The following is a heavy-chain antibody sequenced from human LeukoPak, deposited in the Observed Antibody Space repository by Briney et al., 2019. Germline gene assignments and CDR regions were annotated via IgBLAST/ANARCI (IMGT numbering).Heavy chain of an antibody. CDR3: ARGFTSYCSGGSCYSDAFDI. D-gene: IGHD2-15*01. J-gene: IGHJ3*02. V-gene: IGHV1-8*01. Sequence: ASVKLSCKASGSTFTSYDINWVRQATGQGLEWKGWMNPNSGNTGYAQKFQGRVTMTRNTSISTAYMELSSLRSEDTAVDYCARGFTSYCSGGSCYSDAFDIWGQGTMVTVSS. CDR2: MNPNSGNT. CDR1: GSTFTSYD.